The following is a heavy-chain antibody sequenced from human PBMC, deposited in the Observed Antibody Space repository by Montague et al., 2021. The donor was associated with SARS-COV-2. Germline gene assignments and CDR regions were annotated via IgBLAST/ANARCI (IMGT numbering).Heavy chain of an antibody. Sequence: SETLSLTCAVNSGSLRNYYWSWIRQPPGKGLEWIGEIRLPGGTNYDPSLKGRVTISLGTSNDHVSLNLNSVTTADTAVYFCARAGSQRFFEFWGRGTLVTVSS. V-gene: IGHV4-34*01. CDR1: SGSLRNYY. D-gene: IGHD1-1*01. CDR3: ARAGSQRFFEF. J-gene: IGHJ2*01. CDR2: IRLPGGT.